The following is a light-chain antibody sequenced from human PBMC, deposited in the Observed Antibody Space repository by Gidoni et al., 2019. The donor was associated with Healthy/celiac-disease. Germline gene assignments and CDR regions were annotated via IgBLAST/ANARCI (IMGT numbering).Light chain of an antibody. V-gene: IGKV4-1*01. CDR2: WAS. CDR1: QSVLYSSNNRNY. J-gene: IGKJ3*01. Sequence: DIVMTQSPHSLAVSLGERATIHCQSSQSVLYSSNNRNYLAWYQQKPGQPPKLLIYWASTRESGVPDRFSGSGSGTDFTLTISSLQAEDVAVYYCQQYYSTPFTFGPGTKVDIK. CDR3: QQYYSTPFT.